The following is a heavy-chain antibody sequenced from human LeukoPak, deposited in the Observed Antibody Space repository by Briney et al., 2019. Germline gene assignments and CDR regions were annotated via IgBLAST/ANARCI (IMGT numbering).Heavy chain of an antibody. V-gene: IGHV3-23*01. CDR2: ISGSGGST. Sequence: PGGSLRLSCAASGFTFSSYAMSWVRQAPGKGLEWVSAISGSGGSTYYADSVKGRFTISRDNSKNTLYLQMNSLRAEDTAVYYCAKKGDRWLVSKYYFDYWGQGTLVTVSS. CDR1: GFTFSSYA. J-gene: IGHJ4*02. CDR3: AKKGDRWLVSKYYFDY. D-gene: IGHD6-19*01.